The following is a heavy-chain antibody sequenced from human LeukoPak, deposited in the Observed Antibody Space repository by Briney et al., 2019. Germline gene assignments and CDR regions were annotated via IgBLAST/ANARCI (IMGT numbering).Heavy chain of an antibody. V-gene: IGHV1-18*01. Sequence: ASVKVSCKASGYVFTSCGISWVRQAPGQGLEWMGWISSHTGDTSYAQRFQDRVTMTTDTSTTTAYLDLRSLRFDDTAVYYCVRDVRRLQLSTYFFDFWGQGTQVSVSS. CDR2: ISSHTGDT. J-gene: IGHJ4*02. CDR3: VRDVRRLQLSTYFFDF. CDR1: GYVFTSCG. D-gene: IGHD4-17*01.